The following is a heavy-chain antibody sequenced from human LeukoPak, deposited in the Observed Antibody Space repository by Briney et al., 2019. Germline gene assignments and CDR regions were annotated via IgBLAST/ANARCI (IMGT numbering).Heavy chain of an antibody. Sequence: GASVKVSCKASGGTFSSYAISWVRQAPGQGLEWMGRIIPILGIANYAQKFQGRVTITADKSTSTAYMELSSLRSEDTAVYYCARVPNYSGYDKRGAYYFDYWDQGTLVTVSS. CDR1: GGTFSSYA. CDR3: ARVPNYSGYDKRGAYYFDY. D-gene: IGHD5-12*01. V-gene: IGHV1-69*04. CDR2: IIPILGIA. J-gene: IGHJ4*02.